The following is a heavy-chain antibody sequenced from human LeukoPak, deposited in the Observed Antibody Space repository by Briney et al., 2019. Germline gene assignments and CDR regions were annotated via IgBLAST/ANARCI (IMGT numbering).Heavy chain of an antibody. CDR2: INPNSGGT. V-gene: IGHV1-2*02. CDR3: ARAVSVASLSGWFDP. CDR1: GYTFTGYY. D-gene: IGHD2-21*01. J-gene: IGHJ5*02. Sequence: ASVKVSCKASGYTFTGYYMHWVRQAPGQGLEWMGWINPNSGGTNYAQKFQGRVTMTRDTSTSTAYMELRSLRSDDTAVYYCARAVSVASLSGWFDPWGQGTLVTVSS.